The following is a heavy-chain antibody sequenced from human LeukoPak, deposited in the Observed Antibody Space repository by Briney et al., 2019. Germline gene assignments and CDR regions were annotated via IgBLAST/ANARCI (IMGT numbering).Heavy chain of an antibody. D-gene: IGHD3-9*01. V-gene: IGHV3-23*01. CDR3: AKEGPFLRYFDWYITGAYFDY. CDR2: ISGSGGST. Sequence: PGGSLRLSCAASGFTFSSYSMSWVRQAPGKGLEWVSAISGSGGSTYYADSVKGRFTISRDNSKNTLYLQMNSLRAEDTAVYYCAKEGPFLRYFDWYITGAYFDYWGQGTLVTVSS. CDR1: GFTFSSYS. J-gene: IGHJ4*02.